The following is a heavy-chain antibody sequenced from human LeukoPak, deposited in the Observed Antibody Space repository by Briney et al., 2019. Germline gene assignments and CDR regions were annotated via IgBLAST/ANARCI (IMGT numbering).Heavy chain of an antibody. CDR2: IYYSGST. V-gene: IGHV4-31*03. Sequence: SQTLSLTCTVSGGSISSGGYYWSWIRQHPGKGLEWIGYIYYSGSTYYNPSLKSRVTISVDTSKNQFSLKLSSVTAADTAVYYCAGDRDYYDSSGYTQWGQGTLVTVSS. D-gene: IGHD3-22*01. J-gene: IGHJ4*02. CDR1: GGSISSGGYY. CDR3: AGDRDYYDSSGYTQ.